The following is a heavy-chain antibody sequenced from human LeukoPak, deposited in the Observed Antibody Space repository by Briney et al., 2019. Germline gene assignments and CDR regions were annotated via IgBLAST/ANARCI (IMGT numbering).Heavy chain of an antibody. CDR1: GFTFSTYW. CDR2: ISYTGGST. J-gene: IGHJ6*03. V-gene: IGHV3-23*01. Sequence: GGSLRLSCAASGFTFSTYWMSWVRQAPGKGLEWVSTISYTGGSTYFADSVKGRFTISRDNSKNTLYLQMNSLRAEDTAVYYCAKDYERFYYYMDVWGKGTTVTVSS. D-gene: IGHD3-3*01. CDR3: AKDYERFYYYMDV.